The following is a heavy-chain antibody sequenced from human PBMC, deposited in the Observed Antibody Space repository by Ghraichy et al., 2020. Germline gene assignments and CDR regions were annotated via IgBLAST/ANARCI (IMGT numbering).Heavy chain of an antibody. J-gene: IGHJ6*02. D-gene: IGHD1-1*01. CDR1: GYTFTGYY. Sequence: VKVSCKASGYTFTGYYMHWVRQAPGQGLEWMGWINPNSGGTNYAQKFQGWVTMTRDTSISTAYMELSRLRSDDTAVYYCARGQLELTGDYYGMDVWGQGTTVTVSS. V-gene: IGHV1-2*04. CDR2: INPNSGGT. CDR3: ARGQLELTGDYYGMDV.